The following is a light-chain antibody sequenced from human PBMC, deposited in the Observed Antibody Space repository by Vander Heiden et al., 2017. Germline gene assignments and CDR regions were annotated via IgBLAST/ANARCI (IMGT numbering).Light chain of an antibody. CDR1: SPNIGSNY. CDR3: ATWDGSLSGVV. V-gene: IGLV1-47*01. Sequence: QSVLTQTPSASGTPGQWVPISCSGRSPNIGSNYVYWYQHFPGTAPKLLIYRNNQRPSGVPDRFSGSKSGTSASLAISGLRSEDEADYYCATWDGSLSGVVFGGGTKLTVL. J-gene: IGLJ2*01. CDR2: RNN.